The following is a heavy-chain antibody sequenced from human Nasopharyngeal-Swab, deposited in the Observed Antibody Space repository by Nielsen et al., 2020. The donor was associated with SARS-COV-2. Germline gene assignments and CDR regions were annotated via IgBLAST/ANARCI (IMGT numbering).Heavy chain of an antibody. J-gene: IGHJ4*02. CDR1: GFTFSNYW. CDR2: INSDGSRT. D-gene: IGHD7-27*01. V-gene: IGHV3-74*01. Sequence: GGSLRLSCAVSGFTFSNYWIHWVRQAPGKVLVWVSRINSDGSRTGYADSVKGRFAISRDNAKNTVYLEMNSLRAEDTAVYYCARDFDKTGDWGQGTLVTVSS. CDR3: ARDFDKTGD.